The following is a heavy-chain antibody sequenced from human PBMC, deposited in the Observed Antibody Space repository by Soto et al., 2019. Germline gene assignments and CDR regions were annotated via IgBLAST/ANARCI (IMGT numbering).Heavy chain of an antibody. CDR3: ARGPSYDFWSGYPRAPYYYYYGMDV. V-gene: IGHV4-34*01. CDR2: INHSGST. D-gene: IGHD3-3*01. Sequence: LSLTCAVHGGSFSGYYWSWIRQPPGKGLEWIGEINHSGSTNYNPSLKSRVTISVDTSKNQFSLKLSSVTAADTAVYYCARGPSYDFWSGYPRAPYYYYYGMDVWGQGTTVTVSS. J-gene: IGHJ6*02. CDR1: GGSFSGYY.